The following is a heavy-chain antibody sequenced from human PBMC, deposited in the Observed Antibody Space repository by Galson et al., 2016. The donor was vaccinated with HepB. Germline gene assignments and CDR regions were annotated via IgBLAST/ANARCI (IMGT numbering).Heavy chain of an antibody. V-gene: IGHV4-34*01. J-gene: IGHJ6*02. CDR1: GGPFSGYF. CDR2: INHSGST. Sequence: SETLSLTCAVYGGPFSGYFWNWIRQPPGKGLEWIGEINHSGSTNYNPSLKSRVTISIDTSKKQFSLRLSSVTAADTAVYYCAEERGSHYLKVRYYYGMDVWGQGTTVTVSS. D-gene: IGHD2-15*01. CDR3: AEERGSHYLKVRYYYGMDV.